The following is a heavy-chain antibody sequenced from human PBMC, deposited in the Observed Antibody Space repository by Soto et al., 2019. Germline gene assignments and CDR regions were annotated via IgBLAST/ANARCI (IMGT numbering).Heavy chain of an antibody. CDR2: INPSGGST. Sequence: ASVKVSCKASGYTFTSYYMHWVRQAPGQGLEWMGIINPSGGSTSYAQKFQGRVTMTRDTSTSTVYMELSSLRSEDTAVYYCARATVEVVVVPAARSPDFWGQGTLVTVSS. J-gene: IGHJ4*02. D-gene: IGHD2-2*01. CDR1: GYTFTSYY. V-gene: IGHV1-46*03. CDR3: ARATVEVVVVPAARSPDF.